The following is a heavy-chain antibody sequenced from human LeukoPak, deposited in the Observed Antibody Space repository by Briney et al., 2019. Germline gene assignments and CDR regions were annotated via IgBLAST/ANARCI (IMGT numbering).Heavy chain of an antibody. V-gene: IGHV3-48*04. D-gene: IGHD2-21*02. J-gene: IGHJ4*02. Sequence: GGSLRLSCAASGFTFSSYWMHWVRHAPGKGLEWVSYISSSGSTIYYADSVKGRFTISRDNAKNSLYLQMNSLRAEDTAVYYCARDAGDHGDYRGQGTLVTVSS. CDR2: ISSSGSTI. CDR1: GFTFSSYW. CDR3: ARDAGDHGDY.